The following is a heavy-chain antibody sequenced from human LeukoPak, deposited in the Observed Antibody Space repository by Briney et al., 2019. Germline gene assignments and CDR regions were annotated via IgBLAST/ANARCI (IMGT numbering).Heavy chain of an antibody. CDR2: ISYDGSNK. D-gene: IGHD3-10*01. CDR1: GFTFSSYG. Sequence: PGGSLTLSCAASGFTFSSYGMHWVRQAPGKGLEWVAVISYDGSNKYYADSVKGRFTISRDNSKNTLYLQMNSLRAEDTAVYYCARDSYGSGIYYNHYYFDYWGQATMVT. V-gene: IGHV3-30*03. J-gene: IGHJ4*02. CDR3: ARDSYGSGIYYNHYYFDY.